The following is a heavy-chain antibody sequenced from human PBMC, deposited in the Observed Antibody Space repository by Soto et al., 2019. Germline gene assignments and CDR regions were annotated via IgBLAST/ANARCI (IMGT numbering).Heavy chain of an antibody. D-gene: IGHD2-2*01. Sequence: ASVKVSCKASGYTFTGYYMHWVRQAPGQGLEWMGWINPNSGGTNYAQKFQGWVTMTRDTSISTAYMELSRLRSDDTAVYYCARVYCSSTSCPFLNLYYYYGMDVWGQGTTVTVSS. CDR2: INPNSGGT. J-gene: IGHJ6*02. CDR3: ARVYCSSTSCPFLNLYYYYGMDV. CDR1: GYTFTGYY. V-gene: IGHV1-2*04.